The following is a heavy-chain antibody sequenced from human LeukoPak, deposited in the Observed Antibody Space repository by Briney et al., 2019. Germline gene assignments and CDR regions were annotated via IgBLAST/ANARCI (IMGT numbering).Heavy chain of an antibody. J-gene: IGHJ4*02. D-gene: IGHD5-24*01. CDR1: GGSITSTNW. V-gene: IGHV4-4*02. CDR3: SREDGAFSPFGY. Sequence: SETLSLTCGVSGGSITSTNWWSWVRQPPGQGLEWIGEVSLSGLTNYNPSLSSRVIMALDTSKNHLSLHLTSVTAADTAVYYCSREDGAFSPFGYWGQGYLVTVLS. CDR2: VSLSGLT.